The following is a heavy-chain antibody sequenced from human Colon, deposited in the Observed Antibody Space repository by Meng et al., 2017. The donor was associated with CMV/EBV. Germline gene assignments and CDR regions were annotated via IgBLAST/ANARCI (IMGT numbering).Heavy chain of an antibody. CDR3: AKDRSYSAFGYFDD. CDR2: ISWNSRKI. CDR1: GFTMEDYA. Sequence: GGSLRLSCTVSGFTMEDYAMHWVRQVPGKGLEWVASISWNSRKIGYAASVKGRFTISRDNAKNSLDLQLNSLRLDDTGLYYCAKDRSYSAFGYFDDWGQGTLVTVPQ. V-gene: IGHV3-9*01. D-gene: IGHD1-26*01. J-gene: IGHJ4*02.